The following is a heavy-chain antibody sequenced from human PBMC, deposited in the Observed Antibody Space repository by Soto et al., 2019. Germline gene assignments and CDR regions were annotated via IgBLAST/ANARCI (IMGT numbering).Heavy chain of an antibody. J-gene: IGHJ5*02. V-gene: IGHV3-20*04. CDR2: VSRNGGIT. D-gene: IGHD4-17*01. CDR1: GLSIGDYG. Sequence: EVQLVESGGGVVRPGGSLRVSCAASGLSIGDYGMSWVRQAPGKGLEWVSGVSRNGGITVYADSVEGRFTISRDNAKNSLYLQMNSLRPEDTAFYYCAVERSLTTLTRWFDAWGQGTLVTVSS. CDR3: AVERSLTTLTRWFDA.